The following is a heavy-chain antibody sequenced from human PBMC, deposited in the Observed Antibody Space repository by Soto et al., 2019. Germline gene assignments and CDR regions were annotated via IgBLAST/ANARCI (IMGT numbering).Heavy chain of an antibody. D-gene: IGHD4-17*01. CDR1: GFTFSSYG. V-gene: IGHV3-30*18. CDR2: ISYDGSNK. J-gene: IGHJ1*01. CDR3: AKDMFPYGDYEGKYFQH. Sequence: GGSLRLSCAASGFTFSSYGMHWVRQAPGKGLEWVAVISYDGSNKYYADSVKGRFTISRDNSKNTLYLQMNSLRAEDTAVYYCAKDMFPYGDYEGKYFQHWGQGTLVTVSS.